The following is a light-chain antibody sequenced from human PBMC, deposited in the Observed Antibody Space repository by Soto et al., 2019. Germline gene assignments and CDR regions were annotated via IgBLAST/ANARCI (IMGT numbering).Light chain of an antibody. CDR1: QSVSSRY. J-gene: IGKJ4*01. Sequence: EIVLTQAPGTLSLSPGERATLSCRASQSVSSRYLAWYQQKPSQALRILIYGASSRATVIQDRFSGSGSGTAFTLTISRLEVKYYSVYYCQQYGSSHRTFGGGTKLEIK. V-gene: IGKV3-20*01. CDR3: QQYGSSHRT. CDR2: GAS.